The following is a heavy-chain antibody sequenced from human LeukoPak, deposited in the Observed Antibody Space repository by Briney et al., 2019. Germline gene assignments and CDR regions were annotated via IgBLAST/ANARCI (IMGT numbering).Heavy chain of an antibody. D-gene: IGHD2-15*01. CDR2: ISPNGVRT. CDR1: GYSFSSYY. V-gene: IGHV1-46*01. CDR3: AREGSASSLGGYGY. Sequence: GASVKVSCKASGYSFSSYYIHWVRQASGQGLESMGVISPNGVRTTYAQEFQGRVAMTIDTSARTVYMELSSLRSEDTAVYYYAREGSASSLGGYGYWGQGTLVTVSS. J-gene: IGHJ4*02.